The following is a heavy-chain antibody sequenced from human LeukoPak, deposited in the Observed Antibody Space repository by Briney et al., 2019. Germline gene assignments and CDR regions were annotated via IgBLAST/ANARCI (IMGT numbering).Heavy chain of an antibody. CDR3: ARIPRGSGSYYPFDY. CDR2: INTNTGNP. Sequence: ASVKVSCKASGYTFTSYAMNWVRQAPGQGLEWMGWINTNTGNPTYAQGFTGRFVFSLDTSVSTAYLQISSLKAEDTAVYYCARIPRGSGSYYPFDYWGQGTLVTVSS. J-gene: IGHJ4*02. CDR1: GYTFTSYA. D-gene: IGHD1-26*01. V-gene: IGHV7-4-1*02.